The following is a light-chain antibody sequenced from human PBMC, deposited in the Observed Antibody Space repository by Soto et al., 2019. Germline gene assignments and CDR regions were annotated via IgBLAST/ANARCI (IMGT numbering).Light chain of an antibody. J-gene: IGKJ1*01. V-gene: IGKV3-11*01. CDR1: QYINTR. CDR2: QTS. CDR3: HQRQSWPRT. Sequence: EIMFTQSPAALSSFPSDRVTLSCRASQYINTRLAWYQHRPGQAPRLLIYQTSIRAAGIPARFSASGSGTDFTLTISDVQPEDFALYYCHQRQSWPRTFGQGTKVDIK.